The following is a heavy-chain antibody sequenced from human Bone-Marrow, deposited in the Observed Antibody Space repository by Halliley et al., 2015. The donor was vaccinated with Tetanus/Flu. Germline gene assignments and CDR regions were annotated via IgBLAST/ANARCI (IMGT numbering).Heavy chain of an antibody. Sequence: SLRLSCTASGFAFYNYAMHWVRQAPGKGLEWVSGIDGYGGNVVYVDSVKGRFTISRDNAKKSLYLQMDSLRPEDTALYYWAVSTGSYYADFDFWGQGTLVTVSS. D-gene: IGHD3-10*01. CDR2: IDGYGGNV. V-gene: IGHV3-9*01. CDR1: GFAFYNYA. J-gene: IGHJ4*02. CDR3: AVSTGSYYADFDF.